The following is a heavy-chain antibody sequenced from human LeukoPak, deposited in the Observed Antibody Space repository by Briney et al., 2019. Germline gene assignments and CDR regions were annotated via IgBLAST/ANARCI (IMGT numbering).Heavy chain of an antibody. Sequence: PAGSLRLSCAASRFSFSDFYMSSFLQAPRKGLLEFSYISSSGTTIYYADSVRGRFTISRDNAKNSLYLQMNNLRAEDTAVYYCTRDRWGKYYFDYWGQGTLVTVSS. CDR3: TRDRWGKYYFDY. V-gene: IGHV3-11*01. CDR1: RFSFSDFY. CDR2: ISSSGTTI. J-gene: IGHJ4*02. D-gene: IGHD7-27*01.